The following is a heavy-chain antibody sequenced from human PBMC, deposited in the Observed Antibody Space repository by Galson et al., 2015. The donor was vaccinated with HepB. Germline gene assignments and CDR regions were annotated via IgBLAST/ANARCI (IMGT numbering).Heavy chain of an antibody. CDR3: ARGAAGPSSSACCHY. D-gene: IGHD6-19*01. Sequence: SLRLSCAASGFTFSGYAMHWVRQAPGKGLEWVAVISYDGSNKYYADSVKGRFTISRDNSKNTLYLQMNSLRAEDTAVYYCARGAAGPSSSACCHYWGQGTLVT. CDR2: ISYDGSNK. V-gene: IGHV3-30*04. CDR1: GFTFSGYA. J-gene: IGHJ4*02.